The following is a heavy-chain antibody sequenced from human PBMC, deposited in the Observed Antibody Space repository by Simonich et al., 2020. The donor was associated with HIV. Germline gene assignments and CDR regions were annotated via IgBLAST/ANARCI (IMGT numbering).Heavy chain of an antibody. V-gene: IGHV4-34*01. CDR1: GGSFSGYY. J-gene: IGHJ5*02. CDR3: AREGYSGYDRGWFDP. CDR2: NNHSGST. D-gene: IGHD5-12*01. Sequence: QVQLQQLGAGLLKPSETLSLTCAVYGGSFSGYYWSWIRQPPGKGLEWIGENNHSGSTNYNPCLKSRVTISVDTSKNQFSLKLSSVTAADTAVYYCAREGYSGYDRGWFDPWGQGNLVTVSS.